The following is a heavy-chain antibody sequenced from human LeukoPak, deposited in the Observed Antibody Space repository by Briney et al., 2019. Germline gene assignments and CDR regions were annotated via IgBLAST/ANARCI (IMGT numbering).Heavy chain of an antibody. CDR3: TREDDSSGYRPFDI. Sequence: ASVKVSCKASGYTFTGYYIHWVRQAPGQGLEWMGRINPNSGGTDYAQKFQGRVTMTRDTSISTAYMDLSSLRSDDTAVYYCTREDDSSGYRPFDIWGQGTMVTVSS. J-gene: IGHJ3*02. D-gene: IGHD3-22*01. CDR1: GYTFTGYY. CDR2: INPNSGGT. V-gene: IGHV1-2*06.